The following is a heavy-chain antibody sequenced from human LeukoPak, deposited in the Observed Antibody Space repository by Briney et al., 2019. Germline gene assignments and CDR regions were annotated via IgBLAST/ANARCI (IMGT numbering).Heavy chain of an antibody. J-gene: IGHJ4*02. V-gene: IGHV1-2*02. D-gene: IGHD3-16*02. CDR2: INPNSGGT. CDR3: ARTYYDYVWGSYRYTPDSKLDY. CDR1: GYTFTGYY. Sequence: GASVKVSCKASGYTFTGYYMHWVRQAPGQGLEWMGWINPNSGGTNYAQKFQGRVTMTRDTSISTAYMELSRLRSDDTAVYYCARTYYDYVWGSYRYTPDSKLDYWGQGTLVTVSS.